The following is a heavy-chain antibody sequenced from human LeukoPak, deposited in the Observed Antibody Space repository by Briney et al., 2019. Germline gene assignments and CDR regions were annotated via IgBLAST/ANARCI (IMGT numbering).Heavy chain of an antibody. D-gene: IGHD6-19*01. Sequence: PGGSLTLSCAPSVFTVSSNYISWLRQAPGKGLECVSVIYSDGRTYYADSVKGRFTISRDNSKNTLYLQMNSLRAEDTAVYYCASKPRSGLTLFQHWGQGTLVTVSS. V-gene: IGHV3-53*01. CDR3: ASKPRSGLTLFQH. CDR1: VFTVSSNY. J-gene: IGHJ1*01. CDR2: IYSDGRT.